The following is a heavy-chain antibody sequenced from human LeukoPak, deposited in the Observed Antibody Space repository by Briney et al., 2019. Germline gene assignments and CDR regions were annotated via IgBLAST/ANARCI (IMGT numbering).Heavy chain of an antibody. CDR3: ARAGDYVGYFDY. V-gene: IGHV4-4*07. CDR1: GGSISTYY. Sequence: SETLSLTCTVSGGSISTYYWNWIRQPAGRGLEWIGRVYTTGNTNCNPSLKSRVTVSVDTSKNQFSLQLTSVTAADTAVYYCARAGDYVGYFDYWGQGTPVTVSS. D-gene: IGHD4-17*01. CDR2: VYTTGNT. J-gene: IGHJ4*02.